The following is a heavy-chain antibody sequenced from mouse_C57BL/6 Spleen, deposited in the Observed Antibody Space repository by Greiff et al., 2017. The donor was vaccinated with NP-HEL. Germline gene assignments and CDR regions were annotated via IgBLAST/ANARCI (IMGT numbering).Heavy chain of an antibody. V-gene: IGHV1-80*01. CDR2: IYPGDGDT. CDR3: ARAYSNPDYAMDY. D-gene: IGHD2-5*01. CDR1: GYAFSSYW. J-gene: IGHJ4*01. Sequence: SGAELVKPGASVKISCKASGYAFSSYWMTWVKQRPGKGLEWIGQIYPGDGDTNYNGKFKGKATLTADKSSSTAYMQLSSLTSEDSAVYFCARAYSNPDYAMDYWGQGTSVTVSS.